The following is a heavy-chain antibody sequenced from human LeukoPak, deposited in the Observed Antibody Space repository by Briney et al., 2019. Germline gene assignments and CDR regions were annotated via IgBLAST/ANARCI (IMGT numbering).Heavy chain of an antibody. Sequence: PGESLRLSCAASGFTFSSYSMNWVRQAPGKGLEWVSSISSSSSYIYYADSVKGRFTISRDNAKNSLYLQMNSLRAEDTAVYYCARDPGRGGTGTSYWGQGTLVTVSS. J-gene: IGHJ4*02. CDR1: GFTFSSYS. CDR2: ISSSSSYI. D-gene: IGHD1-7*01. V-gene: IGHV3-21*01. CDR3: ARDPGRGGTGTSY.